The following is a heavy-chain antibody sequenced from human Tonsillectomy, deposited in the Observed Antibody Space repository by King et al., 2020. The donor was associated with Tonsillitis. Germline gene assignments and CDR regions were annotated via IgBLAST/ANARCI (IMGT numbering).Heavy chain of an antibody. D-gene: IGHD3-16*01. J-gene: IGHJ3*02. CDR1: GFSFTTFD. V-gene: IGHV3-21*01. CDR2: ISSSATYI. Sequence: VQLVESGGVLVKPGGSLRLSCAASGFSFTTFDMNWVRQAPGRGLEWISSISSSATYIYYADSVKGRFTVSRDNAKTVLYLQMDYLRAEDTALYYCAKDKAADYYDCGRGAFDIWGQGTLVTVPS. CDR3: AKDKAADYYDCGRGAFDI.